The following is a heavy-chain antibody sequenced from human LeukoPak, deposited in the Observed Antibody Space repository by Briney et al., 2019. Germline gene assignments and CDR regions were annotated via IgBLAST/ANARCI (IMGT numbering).Heavy chain of an antibody. D-gene: IGHD1-26*01. J-gene: IGHJ4*02. CDR3: ARDRSLQWEQRSSYFDY. CDR1: GFNFSSYA. CDR2: ISYDGSNK. V-gene: IGHV3-30-3*01. Sequence: GRSLRLSCAASGFNFSSYAMHWVRQAPGKGLEWVAVISYDGSNKYYADSVKGRFTISRDNSKNTLYLQMNSLRAEDTAVYYCARDRSLQWEQRSSYFDYWGQGTLVTVSS.